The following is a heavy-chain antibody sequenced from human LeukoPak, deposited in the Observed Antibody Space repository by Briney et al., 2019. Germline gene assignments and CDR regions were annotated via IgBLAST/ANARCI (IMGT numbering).Heavy chain of an antibody. CDR3: TRDFDHGGGL. Sequence: GGSLRLSCAASGFTFSSYGMHWVRQAPGKGLEWVAVISYDGSNKYYADSVKGRFTISRDNAKNTVYLQMDSLRAEDTAMYYCTRDFDHGGGLWGQGTLVTVSS. J-gene: IGHJ4*02. D-gene: IGHD3-9*01. V-gene: IGHV3-30*03. CDR1: GFTFSSYG. CDR2: ISYDGSNK.